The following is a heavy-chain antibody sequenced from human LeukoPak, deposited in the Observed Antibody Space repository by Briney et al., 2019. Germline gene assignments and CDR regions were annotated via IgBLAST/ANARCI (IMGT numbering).Heavy chain of an antibody. Sequence: GGSLRLSCEASGFTFTHYAMHWVRQAPGKGLEWVAVISYDGSHKYCADSVKGRFTISRDNSKNTLYLQMNSLRSEDTAVYYCVRDQVEYSTSSTLDYWSQGTLVTVSS. CDR1: GFTFTHYA. CDR3: VRDQVEYSTSSTLDY. V-gene: IGHV3-30*04. J-gene: IGHJ4*02. CDR2: ISYDGSHK. D-gene: IGHD6-6*01.